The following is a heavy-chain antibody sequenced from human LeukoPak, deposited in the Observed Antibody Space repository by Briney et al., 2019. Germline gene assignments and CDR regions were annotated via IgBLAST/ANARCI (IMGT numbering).Heavy chain of an antibody. V-gene: IGHV4-4*02. CDR2: IYLYGTT. Sequence: PSETLSLTCSVSAGSIRSSSWWSWVRQSPVKGLEWIGEIYLYGTTNYNPSLKSRVTMSVDRSKNQFSLKLSSVTAADTAVYYCARDGRTYGSPRAFDIWGQGTMVTVSS. J-gene: IGHJ3*02. CDR3: ARDGRTYGSPRAFDI. D-gene: IGHD2-8*01. CDR1: AGSIRSSSW.